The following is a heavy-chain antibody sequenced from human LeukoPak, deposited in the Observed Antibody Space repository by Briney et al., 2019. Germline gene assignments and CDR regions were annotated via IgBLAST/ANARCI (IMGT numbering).Heavy chain of an antibody. J-gene: IGHJ4*02. D-gene: IGHD3-3*01. CDR1: GGSFSGYS. Sequence: PSETLSLTCAVYGGSFSGYSWSWIRQPPGKGLEWIGYIYHSGSTYYNPSLKSRVTISVGRSKNQFSLKLSSVTAADTAVYYCASSGFYTAKLDYWGQGTLVTVSS. V-gene: IGHV4-30-2*01. CDR2: IYHSGST. CDR3: ASSGFYTAKLDY.